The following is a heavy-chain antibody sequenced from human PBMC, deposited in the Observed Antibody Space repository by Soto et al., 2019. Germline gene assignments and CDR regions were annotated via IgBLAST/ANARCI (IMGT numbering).Heavy chain of an antibody. V-gene: IGHV3-30-3*01. Sequence: GGSLRLSCAASRFTFSSYSMHWVRQAPGKGLEWVAVISYNGNDKFYADSVKGRFTISRDNSNNMLYLQMNSLRAEDTAVYYCARTALRRPIAASGDFDPWGQGTLVTVSS. CDR2: ISYNGNDK. CDR1: RFTFSSYS. D-gene: IGHD6-13*01. J-gene: IGHJ5*02. CDR3: ARTALRRPIAASGDFDP.